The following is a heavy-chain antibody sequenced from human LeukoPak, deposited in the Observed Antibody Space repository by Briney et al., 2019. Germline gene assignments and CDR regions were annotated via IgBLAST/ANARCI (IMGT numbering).Heavy chain of an antibody. Sequence: PSETLSLTCTVSGGSISSYYWSWIRQPPGKGLEWIGYIYYSGSTNYNPSLKSRVTISVDTSKNQFSLKLNSVTAADTAVYYCARAGRYGSGSYYGYWGQGTLVTVSS. CDR3: ARAGRYGSGSYYGY. D-gene: IGHD3-10*01. CDR2: IYYSGST. CDR1: GGSISSYY. J-gene: IGHJ4*02. V-gene: IGHV4-59*01.